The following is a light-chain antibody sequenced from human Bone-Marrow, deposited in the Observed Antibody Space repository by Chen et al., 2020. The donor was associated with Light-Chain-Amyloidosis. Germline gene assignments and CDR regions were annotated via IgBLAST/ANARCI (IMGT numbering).Light chain of an antibody. CDR3: QCYDNSLSGPVV. Sequence: QTVLSHPPSVSGSPGPRVTLSCTASRSNIAPGFSVHWYQQLSGTGPKLFIYGNTNRPSGVPDRFSGSKSGTSASLAITGLQAEDEADDYGQCYDNSLSGPVVFGGGTKLTVL. CDR1: RSNIAPGFS. CDR2: GNT. J-gene: IGLJ2*01. V-gene: IGLV1-40*01.